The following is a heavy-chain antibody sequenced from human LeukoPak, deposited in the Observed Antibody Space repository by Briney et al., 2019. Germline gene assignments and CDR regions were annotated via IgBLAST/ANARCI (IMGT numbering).Heavy chain of an antibody. Sequence: PGGSLRLSCAASGFTFDDYAMHWVRQAPGKGLGWVSGISRKSGSIGYADSVKGRFTISRDNAKNSLYLQMNRLRAEDTALYYCAKDMGHSSGWYPFDYWGQGTLVTVSS. CDR2: ISRKSGSI. V-gene: IGHV3-9*01. CDR3: AKDMGHSSGWYPFDY. CDR1: GFTFDDYA. J-gene: IGHJ4*02. D-gene: IGHD6-19*01.